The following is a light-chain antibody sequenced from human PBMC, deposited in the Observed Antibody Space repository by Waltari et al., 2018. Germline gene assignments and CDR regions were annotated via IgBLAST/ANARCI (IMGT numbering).Light chain of an antibody. CDR1: QSILKY. CDR3: QQSYNPPWT. CDR2: ASS. J-gene: IGKJ1*01. Sequence: DIQMTQSPSSLSASVGDTVTITCRASQSILKYVNWYQQKPGKAPKLLTYASSALHSGVPSRFSGSGSETYVTLTISSLQPEDFATYHCQQSYNPPWTFGQGTKVEIK. V-gene: IGKV1-39*01.